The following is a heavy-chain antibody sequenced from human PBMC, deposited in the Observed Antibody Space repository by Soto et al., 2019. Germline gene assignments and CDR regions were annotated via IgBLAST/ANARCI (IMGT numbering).Heavy chain of an antibody. Sequence: GESLKISCKGSGYSFASYWIGWVRQMPGKGLEWMGIIYPGDSDTRYSPSFQGQVTISADKSISTAYLQWSSLKASDTAMYYCARRASSSSYYYGMDVWGQGTTVTVSS. CDR2: IYPGDSDT. CDR1: GYSFASYW. D-gene: IGHD6-6*01. J-gene: IGHJ6*02. V-gene: IGHV5-51*01. CDR3: ARRASSSSYYYGMDV.